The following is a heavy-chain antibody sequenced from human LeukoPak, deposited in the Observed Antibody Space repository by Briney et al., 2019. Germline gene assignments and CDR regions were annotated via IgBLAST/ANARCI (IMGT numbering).Heavy chain of an antibody. J-gene: IGHJ6*04. V-gene: IGHV1-18*04. D-gene: IGHD5-12*01. Sequence: ASVKVSCKASGYTFTSYGISWVRQAPGQGFEWMGWISAYNGNTNYAQKLQGRVTMTTDTSTSTAYMELRSLRSDDTAVYYCARSGYSGYDSRYYYYYGMDVWGKGTTVTVSS. CDR3: ARSGYSGYDSRYYYYYGMDV. CDR2: ISAYNGNT. CDR1: GYTFTSYG.